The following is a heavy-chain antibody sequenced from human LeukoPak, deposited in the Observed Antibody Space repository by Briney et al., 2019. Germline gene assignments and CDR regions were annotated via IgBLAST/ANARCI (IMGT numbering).Heavy chain of an antibody. CDR2: FDPEDGET. CDR3: ARVGYYYDSSGYNDY. V-gene: IGHV1-24*01. Sequence: ASVKVSCKVSGYTLTELSMHWVRQAPGKGLEWMGGFDPEDGETIYAQKFQGRVTMTEDTSTDTAYMELSSLRSEDTAVYYCARVGYYYDSSGYNDYWGQGTLVTVSS. J-gene: IGHJ4*02. D-gene: IGHD3-22*01. CDR1: GYTLTELS.